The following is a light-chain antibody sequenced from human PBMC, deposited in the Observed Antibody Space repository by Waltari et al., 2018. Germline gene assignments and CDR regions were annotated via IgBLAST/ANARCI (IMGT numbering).Light chain of an antibody. J-gene: IGLJ3*02. Sequence: QPVLPPPPSVSGAPGQRSPIPSTGTGPTIGAGLDVHWYQQLPGTAPKLLIYGNNNRPSGVPDRFSGSKSGTSASLAITGLQAEDEADYYCQSYDSSLSGWVFGGGTKLTVL. CDR2: GNN. V-gene: IGLV1-40*01. CDR3: QSYDSSLSGWV. CDR1: GPTIGAGLD.